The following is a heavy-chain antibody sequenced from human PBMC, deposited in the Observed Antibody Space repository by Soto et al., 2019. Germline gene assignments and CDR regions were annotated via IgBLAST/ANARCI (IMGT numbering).Heavy chain of an antibody. Sequence: SETLSLTCAVSGGSITSGAYSWSWIRQPPGKVLEWLGYISQSGATYYNPSLESRVTISEDTSKSQFSLKVNSMTAADTAVYYCARYRREAVAGYTLDNWGQGILVTVSS. D-gene: IGHD6-13*01. V-gene: IGHV4-30-2*01. CDR1: GGSITSGAYS. J-gene: IGHJ4*02. CDR2: ISQSGAT. CDR3: ARYRREAVAGYTLDN.